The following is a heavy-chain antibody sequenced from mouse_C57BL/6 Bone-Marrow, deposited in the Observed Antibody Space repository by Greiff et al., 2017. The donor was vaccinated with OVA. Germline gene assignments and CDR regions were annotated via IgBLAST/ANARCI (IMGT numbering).Heavy chain of an antibody. CDR1: GYTFTSYW. V-gene: IGHV1-69*01. CDR2: IDPSDSYT. Sequence: VQLQQPGAELVMPGASVKLSCKASGYTFTSYWMHWVKQRPGQGLEWIGEIDPSDSYTKYNQKFKGKSTLTVDKSSSTAYMQLSSLTSEDSAVYYCAREDYYGSRGDWYFDVWGTGTTVTVSS. CDR3: AREDYYGSRGDWYFDV. D-gene: IGHD1-1*01. J-gene: IGHJ1*03.